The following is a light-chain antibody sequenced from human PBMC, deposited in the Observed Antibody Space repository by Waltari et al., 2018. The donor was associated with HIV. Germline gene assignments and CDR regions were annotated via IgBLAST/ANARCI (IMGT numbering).Light chain of an antibody. Sequence: QSVLTQPPSVSGAPGQRVTISCTGSSSNIGAGYDVHWYQQLPGTAPKLLIVGNSDRPSGVPDRFSGSKSGTSASLAITGLQAEDEADYYCQSYDSSLSGSVFGGGTNLTVL. CDR1: SSNIGAGYD. V-gene: IGLV1-40*01. CDR2: GNS. J-gene: IGLJ3*02. CDR3: QSYDSSLSGSV.